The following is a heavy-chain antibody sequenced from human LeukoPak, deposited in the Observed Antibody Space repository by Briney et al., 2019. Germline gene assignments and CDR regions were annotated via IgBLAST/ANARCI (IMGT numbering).Heavy chain of an antibody. CDR2: IYYSGST. V-gene: IGHV4-39*01. D-gene: IGHD3-3*01. J-gene: IGHJ4*02. CDR3: ARLLTYDFWSGYHFDY. Sequence: MPSETLSLTCTVSGGSISSSSYYWGWIRQPPGKGLEWIGSIYYSGSTYYNPSLKSRVTISVDTSKNQFSLKLSSVTAADTAVYYCARLLTYDFWSGYHFDYWGQGTLVTVSS. CDR1: GGSISSSSYY.